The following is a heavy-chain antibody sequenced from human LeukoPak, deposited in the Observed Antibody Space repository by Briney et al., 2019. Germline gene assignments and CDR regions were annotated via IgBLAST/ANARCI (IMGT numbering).Heavy chain of an antibody. CDR3: VKDEPDYAFWSGYYTRCVF. Sequence: GVSLRLYCAACGFSFNRYAMRWVRQAPGKGREWGIAISFSGGSTLYTDYVKGRFTISRDNSKNTPYLQMNSLKAEDTAVYSCVKDEPDYAFWSGYYTRCVFWGQGTLVTVSS. V-gene: IGHV3-23*01. J-gene: IGHJ4*02. CDR2: ISFSGGST. D-gene: IGHD3-3*01. CDR1: GFSFNRYA.